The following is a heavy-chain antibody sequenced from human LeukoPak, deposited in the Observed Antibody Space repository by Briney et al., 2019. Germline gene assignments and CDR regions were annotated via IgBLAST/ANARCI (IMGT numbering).Heavy chain of an antibody. CDR1: GYTFTSHG. Sequence: ASVKVSCKTSGYTFTSHGITWVRQAPGQGLEWMGWISDYNGNTNYAQKFQGRVTMTTVTSTSTVYMELGSLRSDDTALYYCARLHCTAVAGPTCPTQVDCWGQGTLVTVSS. D-gene: IGHD6-13*01. CDR2: ISDYNGNT. V-gene: IGHV1-18*01. J-gene: IGHJ4*02. CDR3: ARLHCTAVAGPTCPTQVDC.